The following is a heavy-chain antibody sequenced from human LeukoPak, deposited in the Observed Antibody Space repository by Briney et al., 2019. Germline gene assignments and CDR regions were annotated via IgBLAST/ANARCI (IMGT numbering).Heavy chain of an antibody. J-gene: IGHJ6*02. CDR2: ISGSGGST. CDR1: GFTFSSYA. D-gene: IGHD2-2*02. Sequence: GGSLRLSCAASGFTFSSYAMSWVRQAPGKGLEWVSAISGSGGSTYYADSVKGRFTISRDNSKNTLYLQMNSLRAEDTAVYYCANHGYCSSTSCYKGPYGYYYYGMDVWGQGTTVTVSS. V-gene: IGHV3-23*01. CDR3: ANHGYCSSTSCYKGPYGYYYYGMDV.